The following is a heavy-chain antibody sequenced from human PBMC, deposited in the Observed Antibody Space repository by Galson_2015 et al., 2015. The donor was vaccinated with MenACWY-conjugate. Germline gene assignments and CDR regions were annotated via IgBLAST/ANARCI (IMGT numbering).Heavy chain of an antibody. Sequence: SLRLSCAASGFTFSTYSMNWVRQAPGKGLEWVSYISSSSSTIYYADSVKGRFTISRDNAKNSLYLQMNTLRDEDTAVYCCARVPGYSYGYYDWWGQGTLVPVSS. CDR1: GFTFSTYS. D-gene: IGHD5-18*01. CDR3: ARVPGYSYGYYDW. J-gene: IGHJ4*02. V-gene: IGHV3-48*02. CDR2: ISSSSSTI.